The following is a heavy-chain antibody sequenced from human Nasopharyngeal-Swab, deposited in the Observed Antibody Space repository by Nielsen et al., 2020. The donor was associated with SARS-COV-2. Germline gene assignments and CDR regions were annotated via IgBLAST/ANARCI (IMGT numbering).Heavy chain of an antibody. Sequence: WIRQPPGKGLEWIATIYYNGLTYYDLSLESRLTISIDTSKNQFFLKLTSVTAADTAVYYCARHSHLAGGHDPWGQGTLVTVSS. V-gene: IGHV4-39*01. CDR3: ARHSHLAGGHDP. CDR2: IYYNGLT. J-gene: IGHJ5*02.